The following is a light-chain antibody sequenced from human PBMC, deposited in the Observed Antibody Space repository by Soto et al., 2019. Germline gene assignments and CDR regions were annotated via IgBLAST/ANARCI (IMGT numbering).Light chain of an antibody. CDR1: QSINNN. J-gene: IGKJ5*01. V-gene: IGKV3-15*01. Sequence: EIVLTQSPATLSVSPGERATLSCRASQSINNNYLAWYQQKPGQAPRLLIYGISTRATGVPARFSGSGSGTEFTLSISSLQSEDFAFYSCQQYSQWPITFGQGTRLEIK. CDR2: GIS. CDR3: QQYSQWPIT.